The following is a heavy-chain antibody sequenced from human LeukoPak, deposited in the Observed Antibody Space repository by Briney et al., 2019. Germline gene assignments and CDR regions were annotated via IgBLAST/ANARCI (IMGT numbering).Heavy chain of an antibody. CDR1: GFTFRSYA. Sequence: PGGSLRLSCAASGFTFRSYAMNWVRQAPGKGLEWVSAISGSGGSTNYADSVKGRFTISRDNSKNTLYLQMNSLRAEDTAVYYCAKASAMIVVVSKHFDYWGQGTLVTVSS. J-gene: IGHJ4*02. CDR2: ISGSGGST. V-gene: IGHV3-23*01. D-gene: IGHD3-22*01. CDR3: AKASAMIVVVSKHFDY.